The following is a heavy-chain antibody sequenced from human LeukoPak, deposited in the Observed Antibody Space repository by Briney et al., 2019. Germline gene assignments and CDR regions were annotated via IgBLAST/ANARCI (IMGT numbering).Heavy chain of an antibody. Sequence: PGESLRLSCAASGFTFSSYAMSWVRQAPGKGLEWVSAISGSGGSTYYADSVKGRFTISRDNSKNTLYLQMNSLRAEDTAVYYCAKTLRFLEWLSAFDIWGQGTMVTVSS. CDR1: GFTFSSYA. J-gene: IGHJ3*02. CDR3: AKTLRFLEWLSAFDI. D-gene: IGHD3-3*01. CDR2: ISGSGGST. V-gene: IGHV3-23*01.